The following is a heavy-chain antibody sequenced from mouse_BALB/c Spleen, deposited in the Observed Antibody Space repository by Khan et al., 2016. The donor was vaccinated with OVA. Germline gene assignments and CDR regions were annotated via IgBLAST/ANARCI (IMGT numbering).Heavy chain of an antibody. CDR3: TRWSYWFAY. J-gene: IGHJ3*01. D-gene: IGHD2-12*01. V-gene: IGHV1S22*01. Sequence: LQQPGSELVRPGASVKLSCKASGYTFTSYWMHWVKQRPGQGLEWIGDIYPGSGSTNYDEKFKSKATLTVDTPSSTAYMQHSSRTSEDSAVYYCTRWSYWFAYWGQGTLVTVSA. CDR2: IYPGSGST. CDR1: GYTFTSYW.